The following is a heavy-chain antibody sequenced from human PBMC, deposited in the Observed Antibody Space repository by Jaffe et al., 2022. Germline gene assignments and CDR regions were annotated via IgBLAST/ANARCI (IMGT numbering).Heavy chain of an antibody. Sequence: QVQLQESGPGLVKPSETLSLTCTVSGGSISSYYWSWIRQPPGKGLEWIGYIYYSGSTNYNPSLKSRVTISVDTSKNQFSLKLSSVTAADTAVYYCAREGRYYDSSGYTPQMLPYRGWYFDLWGRGTLVTVSS. CDR3: AREGRYYDSSGYTPQMLPYRGWYFDL. D-gene: IGHD3-22*01. V-gene: IGHV4-59*01. J-gene: IGHJ2*01. CDR1: GGSISSYY. CDR2: IYYSGST.